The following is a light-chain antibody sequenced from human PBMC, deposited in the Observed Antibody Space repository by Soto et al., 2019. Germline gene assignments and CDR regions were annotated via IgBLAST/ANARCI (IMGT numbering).Light chain of an antibody. Sequence: EIVMTHAPANLCVALEERGTISSRASQSVSSELAWYQQQPGQAPRLLMYGASTRATGIPARFSGSGSGTELTLTINSLQSEACAVYYSAPYNNWPLTFGGGTKVDIK. CDR3: APYNNWPLT. V-gene: IGKV3-15*01. CDR1: QSVSSE. J-gene: IGKJ4*01. CDR2: GAS.